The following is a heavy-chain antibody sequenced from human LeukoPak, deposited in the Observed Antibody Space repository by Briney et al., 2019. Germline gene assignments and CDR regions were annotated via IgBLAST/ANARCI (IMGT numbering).Heavy chain of an antibody. Sequence: GGSLRLSCAASGFTLSSYSMNWVRQAPGKGLEWISYIDSDTYGNTIYYPHTVKGRFTISRDNAKNSLYLQMDSLRDEDTAVYYCARAYGEAFLDYDDYWGQGTLVTVSS. CDR3: ARAYGEAFLDYDDY. CDR1: GFTLSSYS. J-gene: IGHJ4*02. V-gene: IGHV3-48*02. D-gene: IGHD4-17*01. CDR2: IDSDTYGNTI.